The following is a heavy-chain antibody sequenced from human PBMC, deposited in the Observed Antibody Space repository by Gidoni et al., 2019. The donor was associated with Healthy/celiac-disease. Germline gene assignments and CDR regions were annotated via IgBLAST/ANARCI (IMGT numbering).Heavy chain of an antibody. CDR1: GGTFSSYA. Sequence: QVQRVQFGAEGKKPGSSVKVSCKAPGGTFSSYAISWVRPAPGQGLEWLGGIIPIFGTANYAQKFQGRVTITADESTSTAYMELSSLRSEDTAVYYCARDDSRGTGWFDPWGQGTLVTVSS. CDR3: ARDDSRGTGWFDP. J-gene: IGHJ5*02. CDR2: IIPIFGTA. D-gene: IGHD3-16*01. V-gene: IGHV1-69*12.